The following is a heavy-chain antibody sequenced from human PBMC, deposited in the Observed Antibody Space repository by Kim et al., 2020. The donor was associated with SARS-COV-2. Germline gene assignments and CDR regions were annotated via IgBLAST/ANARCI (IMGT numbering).Heavy chain of an antibody. V-gene: IGHV1-2*02. CDR1: EYIFTGYY. J-gene: IGHJ6*02. CDR3: ARAAENTSARYGMDV. Sequence: ASVKVSCKASEYIFTGYYMHWVRQAPGQGLEWMGWINPNSGVTESAQKFHGRVTMTRDTSITTAYMELSRLRSDDTAVYYCARAAENTSARYGMDVWGQGPTVSVS. D-gene: IGHD2-2*01. CDR2: INPNSGVT.